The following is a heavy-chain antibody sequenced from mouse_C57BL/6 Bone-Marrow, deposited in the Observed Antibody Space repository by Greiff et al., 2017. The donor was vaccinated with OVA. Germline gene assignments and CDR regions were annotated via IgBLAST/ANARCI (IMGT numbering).Heavy chain of an antibody. CDR3: ARGPLSGY. J-gene: IGHJ2*01. V-gene: IGHV1-42*01. CDR1: GYSFTGYY. D-gene: IGHD3-1*01. CDR2: INPSTGGT. Sequence: EVKLQESGPELVKPGASVKISCKASGYSFTGYYMNWVKQSPEKSLEWIGEINPSTGGTTYNQKFKAKATLTVDKSSSTAYMQLKSLTSEDSAVYYCARGPLSGYWGQGTTLTVSS.